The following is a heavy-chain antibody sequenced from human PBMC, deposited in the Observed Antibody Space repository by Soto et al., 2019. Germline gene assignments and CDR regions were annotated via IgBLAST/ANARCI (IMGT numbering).Heavy chain of an antibody. V-gene: IGHV4-61*01. CDR2: MYYKGST. J-gene: IGHJ4*02. CDR3: ARGIDYGGNCYYFGH. Sequence: SETLSLTCTLSGGSDSSRIDYWSLIRQPPGNGLEGIGYMYYKGSTNYNPSLKSRVSISVDTSKNQVSLNLSSVPAADSALYYCARGIDYGGNCYYFGHWGQGTLVTGSS. CDR1: GGSDSSRIDY. D-gene: IGHD2-15*01.